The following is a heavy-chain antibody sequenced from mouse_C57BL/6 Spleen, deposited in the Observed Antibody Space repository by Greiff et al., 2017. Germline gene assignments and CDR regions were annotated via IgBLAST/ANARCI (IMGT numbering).Heavy chain of an antibody. CDR2: LNYDGSST. J-gene: IGHJ1*03. Sequence: VQVVESEGGLVQPGSSMKLSCTASGFTFSDYYMAWVRQVPEKGLEWVANLNYDGSSTYYPDSLKCRFIISRDHAKNILYLQMTGLKSEDTATYYCARAPQYWYFDVWGTGTTVTVAA. CDR3: ARAPQYWYFDV. CDR1: GFTFSDYY. V-gene: IGHV5-16*01.